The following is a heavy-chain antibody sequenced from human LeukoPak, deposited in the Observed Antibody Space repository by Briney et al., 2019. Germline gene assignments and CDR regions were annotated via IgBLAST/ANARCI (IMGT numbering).Heavy chain of an antibody. V-gene: IGHV4-39*01. CDR3: ARHRPHARYEALVLMVYEGNEKFDY. J-gene: IGHJ4*02. CDR1: GGPINSGNYD. CDR2: INHSGSP. Sequence: SETLSLTCAVSGGPINSGNYDWGWIRQPPGKGLQWIGSINHSGSPYYTPSLQGRVTMSVDTSKNQFSLKLSSVTAADTAVYYCARHRPHARYEALVLMVYEGNEKFDYWGQGTLVTVSS. D-gene: IGHD2-8*01.